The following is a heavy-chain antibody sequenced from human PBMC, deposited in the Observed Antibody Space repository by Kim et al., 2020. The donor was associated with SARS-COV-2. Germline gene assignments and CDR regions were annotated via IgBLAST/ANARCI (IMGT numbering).Heavy chain of an antibody. J-gene: IGHJ3*02. Sequence: GGSLRLSCAASGFRSSDYWMHWVRQAPGKGLVWVSRLNPDGSVTNYAESVQGRFTISRDNAKNTLYLQMNSLRAEDTAVYYCARRYFYGSGSYYAFDIWGQGTMVTVSS. D-gene: IGHD3-10*01. CDR3: ARRYFYGSGSYYAFDI. CDR1: GFRSSDYW. CDR2: LNPDGSVT. V-gene: IGHV3-74*01.